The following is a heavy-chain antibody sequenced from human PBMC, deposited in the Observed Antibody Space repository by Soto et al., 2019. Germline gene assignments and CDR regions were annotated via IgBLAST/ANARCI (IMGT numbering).Heavy chain of an antibody. CDR1: GFTLSSYA. J-gene: IGHJ4*02. CDR3: VKGSLSAVASLDY. Sequence: SLRLSCAASGFTLSSYAMSWVRQAPGKGLEWVSSISDSGDNTDSADSVRGRFIVSRDNSKATVYLQMNSLRADDTAVYYCVKGSLSAVASLDYWGQGTLVTVSS. CDR2: ISDSGDNT. D-gene: IGHD5-12*01. V-gene: IGHV3-23*01.